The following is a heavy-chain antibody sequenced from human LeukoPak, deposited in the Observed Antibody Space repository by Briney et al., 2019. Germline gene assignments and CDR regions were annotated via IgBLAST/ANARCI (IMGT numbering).Heavy chain of an antibody. CDR3: ARMRQQPYYYYHYMDV. J-gene: IGHJ6*03. V-gene: IGHV4-59*01. Sequence: SETLSLTCTVSGGSISSYYWSWIRQPPGEGLEWIGYIYYTGSTNYNPSLKSRVAISVDTSKNQFSLNLSSVTAADTAVYYCARMRQQPYYYYHYMDVWGKGTTVTVSS. CDR1: GGSISSYY. CDR2: IYYTGST. D-gene: IGHD6-13*01.